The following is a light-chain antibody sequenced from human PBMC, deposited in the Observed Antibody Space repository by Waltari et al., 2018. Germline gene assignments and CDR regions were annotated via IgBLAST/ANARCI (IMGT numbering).Light chain of an antibody. CDR3: QHDLRLPVT. V-gene: IGKV3-20*01. CDR2: GAS. Sequence: EIVLTQSPGTLSLSVGERATVSCRASESVSRALAGYQQKPGQAPRLLIYGASTRATGIPDRCSGSGAGTDFSLNISRLEPDDFAVYYCQHDLRLPVTFGQGTTVEI. CDR1: ESVSRA. J-gene: IGKJ1*01.